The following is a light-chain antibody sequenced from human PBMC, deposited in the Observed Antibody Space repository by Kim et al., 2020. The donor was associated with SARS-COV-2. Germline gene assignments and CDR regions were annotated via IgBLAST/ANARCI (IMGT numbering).Light chain of an antibody. CDR2: KTS. J-gene: IGKJ4*01. V-gene: IGKV1-5*03. CDR1: QSVSTW. Sequence: ASVGDRVTITWRARQSVSTWLAWYQQKPGKAPKLLIYKTSVLESGVPSRFSGSGFGTEFTLTISSLQPDDFATYYCQQYNTSPLTFGGGTKVDIK. CDR3: QQYNTSPLT.